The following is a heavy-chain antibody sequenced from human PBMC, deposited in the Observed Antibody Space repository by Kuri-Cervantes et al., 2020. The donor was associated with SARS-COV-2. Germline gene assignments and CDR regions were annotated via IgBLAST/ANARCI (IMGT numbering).Heavy chain of an antibody. V-gene: IGHV3-11*01. CDR2: ISSSGSTI. D-gene: IGHD4-17*01. Sequence: GESLKISCAASGFTFSDYYMSWIRQAPGKGLEWVSYISSSGSTIYYADSVKGRFTISRDNAKNSLYLQMNRLRAGDTAVYYCARVATVTDYYYYYYYMDVWGKGTTVTVSS. CDR1: GFTFSDYY. J-gene: IGHJ6*03. CDR3: ARVATVTDYYYYYYYMDV.